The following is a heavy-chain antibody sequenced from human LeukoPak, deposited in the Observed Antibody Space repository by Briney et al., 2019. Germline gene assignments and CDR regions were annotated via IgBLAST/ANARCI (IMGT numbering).Heavy chain of an antibody. CDR2: INPSGGSI. CDR3: ASHTGFDTYYYYYYMDV. CDR1: GYIFTSYY. D-gene: IGHD3-9*01. V-gene: IGHV1-46*01. J-gene: IGHJ6*03. Sequence: ASVKVSCKASGYIFTSYYMYWVRQAPGQGLEWMGIINPSGGSIRYAQKFQGRVTITADESTSTAYMELSSLRSEDTAVYYCASHTGFDTYYYYYYMDVWGKGTTVTISS.